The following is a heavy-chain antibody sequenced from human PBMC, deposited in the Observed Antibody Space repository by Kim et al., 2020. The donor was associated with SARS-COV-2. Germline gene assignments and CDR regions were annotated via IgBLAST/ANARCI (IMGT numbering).Heavy chain of an antibody. V-gene: IGHV1-8*01. CDR1: GYTFTSYD. D-gene: IGHD3-3*01. J-gene: IGHJ4*02. CDR3: ARGPEYYDFWSGYLGY. Sequence: ASVKVSCKASGYTFTSYDINWVRQATGQGLEWMGWMNPNSGNTGYAQKFQGRVTMTRNTSISTAYMELSSLRSEDTAVYYCARGPEYYDFWSGYLGYWGQGTLVTVSS. CDR2: MNPNSGNT.